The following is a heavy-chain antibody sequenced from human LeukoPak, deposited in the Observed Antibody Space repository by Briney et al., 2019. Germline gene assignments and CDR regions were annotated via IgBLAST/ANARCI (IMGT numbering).Heavy chain of an antibody. CDR3: ATEGRYYDFWSGYQDY. V-gene: IGHV1-24*01. D-gene: IGHD3-3*01. CDR2: FDPEDGET. J-gene: IGHJ4*02. CDR1: GYTLTELS. Sequence: ASVTVSCTVSGYTLTELSMHWVRQAPGKGLEWMGGFDPEDGETIYAQKFQGRVTMTEDTSTDTAYMELSSLRSEDTAVYYCATEGRYYDFWSGYQDYWGQGTLVTVSS.